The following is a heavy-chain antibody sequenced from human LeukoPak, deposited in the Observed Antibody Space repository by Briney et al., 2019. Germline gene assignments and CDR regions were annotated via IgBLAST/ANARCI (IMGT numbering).Heavy chain of an antibody. D-gene: IGHD1-26*01. CDR2: ISAYNGNT. CDR1: GYTFTSYG. Sequence: GASVKVSCKASGYTFTSYGISWVRQAPGQGLEWMGWISAYNGNTNYAQKFQGRVTITTDESTSTAYMELSSLRSEDTAVYYCARDPLVLRPIVGATDRAFDIWGQGTMVTVSS. CDR3: ARDPLVLRPIVGATDRAFDI. V-gene: IGHV1-18*01. J-gene: IGHJ3*02.